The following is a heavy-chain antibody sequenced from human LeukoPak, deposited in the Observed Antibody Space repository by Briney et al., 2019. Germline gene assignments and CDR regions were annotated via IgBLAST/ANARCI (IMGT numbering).Heavy chain of an antibody. CDR2: IYYSGST. J-gene: IGHJ4*02. V-gene: IGHV4-39*07. Sequence: SETLSLTCTVSGDSISSGIYYWGWVRQPPGKGLEWIESIYYSGSTYYNPSLKSRVTISVDTSKNQFSLKLSSVTAADTAVYYCAREGGPYRPLDYSGQGTLVTVSS. CDR3: AREGGPYRPLDY. CDR1: GDSISSGIYY.